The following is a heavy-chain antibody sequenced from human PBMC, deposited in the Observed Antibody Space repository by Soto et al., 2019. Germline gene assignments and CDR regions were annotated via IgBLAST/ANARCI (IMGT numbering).Heavy chain of an antibody. V-gene: IGHV1-69*01. Sequence: QVQLVQSGAEVKKPGTSVKVSCKASGGTFRSYAISWVRQAPGQGLEWMGGILPIYGTANYAQQFQGRVTITEDESTITAYMDLSSLRSEYTAVYYCAGGRRVYCSSTSCYGAFDICGQGTMVTVSS. CDR2: ILPIYGTA. CDR3: AGGRRVYCSSTSCYGAFDI. J-gene: IGHJ3*02. D-gene: IGHD2-2*01. CDR1: GGTFRSYA.